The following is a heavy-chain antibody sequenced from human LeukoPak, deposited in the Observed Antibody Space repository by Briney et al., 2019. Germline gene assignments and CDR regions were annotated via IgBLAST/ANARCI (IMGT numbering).Heavy chain of an antibody. Sequence: PGGSLRLSCSASGLTFSNYVMNWVRQAPGKGLEWVSSISYTGTYIYYADSVKGRFTISRDNAQNSLYLQMNSLRAEDTAIYYCVRDRGTYRPIDYWGQGTLVTVSS. CDR2: ISYTGTYI. D-gene: IGHD1-26*01. CDR3: VRDRGTYRPIDY. J-gene: IGHJ4*02. CDR1: GLTFSNYV. V-gene: IGHV3-21*04.